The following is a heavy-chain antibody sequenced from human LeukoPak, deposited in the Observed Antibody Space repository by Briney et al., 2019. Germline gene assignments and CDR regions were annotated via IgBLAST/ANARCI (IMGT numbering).Heavy chain of an antibody. D-gene: IGHD2-15*01. Sequence: PSETQSLTCTVSGGSISSSSYYWGWIRLPPGKGLEWIGSIYYSGSTYYNPSLKSRVTISVDTSKNQFSLKLSSVTAADTAVYYCARRYCSGGSCYYFDYWGQGTLVTVSS. CDR3: ARRYCSGGSCYYFDY. CDR2: IYYSGST. V-gene: IGHV4-39*01. CDR1: GGSISSSSYY. J-gene: IGHJ4*02.